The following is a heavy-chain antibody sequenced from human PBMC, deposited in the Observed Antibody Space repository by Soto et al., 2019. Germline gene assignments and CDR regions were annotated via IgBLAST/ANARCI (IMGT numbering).Heavy chain of an antibody. V-gene: IGHV1-18*01. Sequence: QVQLVQSGAEVKKPGASVKVSCKASGYTFTSYGISWVRQAPGQGLEWMGWISAYNGNTNYAQKLQGRVTMTTDTPTSTAYMELRSLRSDDTAVYYCARDGGIPTLWFGELGFVDYWGQGTLVTVSS. J-gene: IGHJ4*02. CDR3: ARDGGIPTLWFGELGFVDY. D-gene: IGHD3-10*01. CDR2: ISAYNGNT. CDR1: GYTFTSYG.